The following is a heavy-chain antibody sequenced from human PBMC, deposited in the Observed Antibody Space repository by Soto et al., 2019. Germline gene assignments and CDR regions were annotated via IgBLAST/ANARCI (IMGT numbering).Heavy chain of an antibody. CDR1: GFTVSNNY. CDR2: IYSGGYT. CDR3: ATPGGGGGY. D-gene: IGHD3-16*01. V-gene: IGHV3-53*01. J-gene: IGHJ4*02. Sequence: EVQLVESGGGLIQPGGSLRLSCAVSGFTVSNNYMSWVRQAPGKGLEGVSVIYSGGYTAYGDSVKGRFTISRDNSKNTFYLKMSGLGAADGPVFSGATPGGGGGYWGQGTLVTVSS.